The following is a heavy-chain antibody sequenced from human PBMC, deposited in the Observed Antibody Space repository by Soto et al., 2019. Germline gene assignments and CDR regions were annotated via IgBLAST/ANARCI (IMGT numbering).Heavy chain of an antibody. CDR1: GCSFTGYG. D-gene: IGHD5-18*01. V-gene: IGHV5-51*01. Sequence: GVPLRISCKGSGCSFTGYGVGWVLQIPRKGLEWMGIIYPGDSDTRYSPSFQGQVTISADKSISTAYLQWSSLKASDTAMYYCARLEGHSYGYTFDIWGQGTIVTVSS. CDR2: IYPGDSDT. J-gene: IGHJ3*02. CDR3: ARLEGHSYGYTFDI.